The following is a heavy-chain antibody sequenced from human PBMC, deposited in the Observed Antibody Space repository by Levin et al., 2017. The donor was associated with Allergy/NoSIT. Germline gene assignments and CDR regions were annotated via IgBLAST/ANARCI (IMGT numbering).Heavy chain of an antibody. CDR3: ARGSFSSSWYTYYYYYYGMDV. D-gene: IGHD6-13*01. CDR1: GYTFTSYD. V-gene: IGHV1-8*01. J-gene: IGHJ6*02. Sequence: ASVKVSCKASGYTFTSYDINWVRQATGQGLEWMGWMNPNSGNTGYAQKFQGRVTMTRNTSISTAYMELSSLRSEDTAVYYCARGSFSSSWYTYYYYYYGMDVWGQGTTVTVSS. CDR2: MNPNSGNT.